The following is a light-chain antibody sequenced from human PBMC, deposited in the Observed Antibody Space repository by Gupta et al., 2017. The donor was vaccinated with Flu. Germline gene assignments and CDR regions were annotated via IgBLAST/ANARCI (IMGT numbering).Light chain of an antibody. Sequence: YELLHLSSVSTSPEPTARLTCPRDALPKQYAYWYQQKPGQAPVLVIYKDSERPSGIPERFSGSSSGTTVTLTISGVQAEDEADYYCQSADSSGTYGVFGGGTKLTVL. V-gene: IGLV3-25*01. CDR3: QSADSSGTYGV. CDR2: KDS. J-gene: IGLJ3*02. CDR1: ALPKQY.